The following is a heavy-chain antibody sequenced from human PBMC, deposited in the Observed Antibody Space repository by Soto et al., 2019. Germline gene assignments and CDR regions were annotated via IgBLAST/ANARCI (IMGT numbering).Heavy chain of an antibody. J-gene: IGHJ4*01. CDR1: GDSIIGSYW. CDR3: AMYSAASGTYYFDH. D-gene: IGHD6-13*01. Sequence: PSETLSLTCAVSGDSIIGSYWRWFGRPPREKVEEFIENTHRSSSTYYNPSLRSRVTMSLDKSKNQLSLILYSVTAADTGVYYRAMYSAASGTYYFDHWGQGTPVTVSS. V-gene: IGHV4-4*02. CDR2: THRSSST.